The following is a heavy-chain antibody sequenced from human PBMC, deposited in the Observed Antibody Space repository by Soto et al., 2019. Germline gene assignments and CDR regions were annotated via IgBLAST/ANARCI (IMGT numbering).Heavy chain of an antibody. J-gene: IGHJ4*02. V-gene: IGHV4-59*01. CDR3: ARGKAIEVAGTFDY. Sequence: SETLSLTSTVSGGSISSYYWSWIRQPPGKGLEWIGYIYYSGSTNYNPSLKSRVTISVDTSKNQFSLKLSSVTAADTAVYHCARGKAIEVAGTFDYWGQGTLVTVSS. CDR1: GGSISSYY. D-gene: IGHD6-19*01. CDR2: IYYSGST.